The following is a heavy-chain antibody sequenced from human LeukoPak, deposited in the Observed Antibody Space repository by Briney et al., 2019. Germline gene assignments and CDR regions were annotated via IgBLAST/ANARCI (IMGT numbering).Heavy chain of an antibody. V-gene: IGHV3-7*01. D-gene: IGHD2-8*01. CDR2: IKQDGSEK. CDR3: ATDPASYCTSSTCDFDY. J-gene: IGHJ4*02. Sequence: GSLRLSCAASGFTFSSYWMSWVRQAPGKGLEWVANIKQDGSEKYYVGSVKGRFTTSRDNAKNSLYLQMNNLGAEDTAVYYCATDPASYCTSSTCDFDYWGQGTLVTVSS. CDR1: GFTFSSYW.